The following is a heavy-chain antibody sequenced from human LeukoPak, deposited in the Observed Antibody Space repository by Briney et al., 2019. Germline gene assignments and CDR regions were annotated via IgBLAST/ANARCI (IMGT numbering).Heavy chain of an antibody. CDR1: GFTFSSYD. V-gene: IGHV3-13*01. CDR2: IGTAGDT. J-gene: IGHJ6*02. CDR3: ARDQWLANYYYGMDV. D-gene: IGHD6-19*01. Sequence: GGSLRLSCAASGFTFSSYDMHWVRQATGKGLEWVSAIGTAGDTYYPGSVKGRFTISRENAKNSLYLQMNSLRAGDTAVYYCARDQWLANYYYGMDVWGHGTTVTVSS.